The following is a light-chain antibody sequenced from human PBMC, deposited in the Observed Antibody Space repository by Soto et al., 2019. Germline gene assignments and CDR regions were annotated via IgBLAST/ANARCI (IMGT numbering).Light chain of an antibody. CDR2: GAS. Sequence: EIVLTQSPGTLSVSLGDRAALSCRASQSVGTKLAWYQQTPGQAPRLLIYGASNRATGIPDRFSGSGSGTDFTLTISSLEPEDFAVYYCQQRSNWPITFGQGTRLEIK. CDR1: QSVGTK. V-gene: IGKV3-11*01. J-gene: IGKJ5*01. CDR3: QQRSNWPIT.